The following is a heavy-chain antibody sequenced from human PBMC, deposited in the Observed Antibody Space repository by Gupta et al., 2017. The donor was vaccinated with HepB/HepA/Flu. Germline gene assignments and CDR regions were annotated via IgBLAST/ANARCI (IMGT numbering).Heavy chain of an antibody. J-gene: IGHJ4*02. CDR2: ISGSGGNT. D-gene: IGHD1-20*01. CDR3: AKDLTGTYGDYFDY. Sequence: EVQLLESGGDLVQPGRCLRLSCAASGFRFRSYAMSWVRQAPGKGPEWVSEISGSGGNTYYADSVKGRFSISRDNSKSTLYLQMNSLKVEDTAVYYCAKDLTGTYGDYFDYWGQGTPVAVSA. CDR1: GFRFRSYA. V-gene: IGHV3-23*01.